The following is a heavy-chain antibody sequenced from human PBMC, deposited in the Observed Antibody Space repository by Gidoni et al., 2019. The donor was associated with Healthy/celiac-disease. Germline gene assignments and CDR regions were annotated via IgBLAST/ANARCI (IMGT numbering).Heavy chain of an antibody. CDR2: VSWNSGSI. CDR3: AKDYYDSSGYYDSDAFDV. V-gene: IGHV3-9*01. J-gene: IGHJ3*01. Sequence: EVQLVESGGGLVQPGRSLRLSCAAAGFTFDDYGRHWVWQAQGKGLGWVSGVSWNSGSIGYVDSVKGRFTISRDNAKKSLYLQMNSLRAEDTALYYCAKDYYDSSGYYDSDAFDVWGQGTMVTVSS. CDR1: GFTFDDYG. D-gene: IGHD3-22*01.